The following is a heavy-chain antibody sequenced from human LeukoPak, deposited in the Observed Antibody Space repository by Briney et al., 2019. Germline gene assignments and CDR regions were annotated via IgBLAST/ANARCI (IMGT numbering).Heavy chain of an antibody. CDR1: GFTFSSYG. J-gene: IGHJ4*02. CDR3: ARRDYDILTGSLGY. V-gene: IGHV3-21*01. D-gene: IGHD3-9*01. Sequence: GGSLRLSCAASGFTFSSYGMNWVRQAPGKGLECVSSISSSSYIYYADSVKGRFTISRDNAKNPLYLQMNSLRAEDTAVYYCARRDYDILTGSLGYWGQGTLVTVSS. CDR2: ISSSSYI.